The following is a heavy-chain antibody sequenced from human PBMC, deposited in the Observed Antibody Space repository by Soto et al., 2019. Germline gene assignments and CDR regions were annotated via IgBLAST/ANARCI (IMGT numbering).Heavy chain of an antibody. J-gene: IGHJ4*02. Sequence: QVQLVQSGAEMKRPGASEKVSCKASGYTFSKYDVSWVRQAPGQGLEWLGLISPNSGRASYSEKFQGRVTMSTDTPTTTAYLELRSLRSDDTAVYYCVRQYFDFWTDYPDFDYWGQGTLVTVSS. D-gene: IGHD3-3*01. CDR3: VRQYFDFWTDYPDFDY. V-gene: IGHV1-18*04. CDR1: GYTFSKYD. CDR2: ISPNSGRA.